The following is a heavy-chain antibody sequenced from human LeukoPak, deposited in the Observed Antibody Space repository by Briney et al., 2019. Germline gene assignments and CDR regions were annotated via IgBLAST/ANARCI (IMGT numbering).Heavy chain of an antibody. V-gene: IGHV3-9*01. D-gene: IGHD5-24*01. Sequence: GGSLRLSCAASGFTFDDYAMHRVRQAPGKGLEWVSGISWNSGSIGYADSVKGRFTISRDNAKNSLYLQMNSLRAEDTALYYCAKDAKRWLRFFDYWGQGTLVTVSS. CDR2: ISWNSGSI. J-gene: IGHJ4*02. CDR1: GFTFDDYA. CDR3: AKDAKRWLRFFDY.